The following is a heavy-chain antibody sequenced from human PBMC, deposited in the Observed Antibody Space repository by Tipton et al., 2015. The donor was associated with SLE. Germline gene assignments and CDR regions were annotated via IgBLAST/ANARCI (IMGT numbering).Heavy chain of an antibody. CDR1: GDSISSGDFF. V-gene: IGHV4-61*02. D-gene: IGHD3-3*01. Sequence: TLSLTCTVSGDSISSGDFFWSWIRQPAGKGLEWLGRIYSSGGTNYNPSLKGRVTISVDTSKNQLSLKLTSVTAADSAVYYCARTEDPLEWLVPIWGQGTLVTVSS. CDR2: IYSSGGT. J-gene: IGHJ4*02. CDR3: ARTEDPLEWLVPI.